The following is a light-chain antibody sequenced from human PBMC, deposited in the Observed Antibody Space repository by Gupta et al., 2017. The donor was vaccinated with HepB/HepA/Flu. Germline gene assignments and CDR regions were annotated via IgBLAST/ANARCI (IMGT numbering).Light chain of an antibody. CDR1: SSDVGGYNY. V-gene: IGLV2-11*01. Sequence: FALTQPRSVSGSPGQPVTISCTGTSSDVGGYNYVSWYQQHPGKAPQLMIYDVTKRPSGVPDRFSGSKSGNTASLTISGLQAEDEADYYCCSYAGSYAWVFGGGTKLTVL. CDR3: CSYAGSYAWV. J-gene: IGLJ3*02. CDR2: DVT.